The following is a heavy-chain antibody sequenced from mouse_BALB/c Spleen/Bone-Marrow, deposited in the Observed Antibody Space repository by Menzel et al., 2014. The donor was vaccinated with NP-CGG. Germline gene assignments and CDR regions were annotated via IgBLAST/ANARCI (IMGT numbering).Heavy chain of an antibody. Sequence: ESGPGLVAPSQSLSITCTVSGFSLTGFGVNWVRQPPGKGLEWLGIIWGXGNTDYNSALKSRLTISKDSSKSQVFLKMTSLQTDDTARYYCARVGYGNYSYYFDYWGQGTTLTVSS. V-gene: IGHV2-6-7*01. CDR2: IWGXGNT. CDR3: ARVGYGNYSYYFDY. D-gene: IGHD2-1*01. J-gene: IGHJ2*01. CDR1: GFSLTGFG.